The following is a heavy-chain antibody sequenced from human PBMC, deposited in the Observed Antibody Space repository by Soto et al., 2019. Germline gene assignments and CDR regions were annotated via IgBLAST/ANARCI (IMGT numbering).Heavy chain of an antibody. D-gene: IGHD1-1*01. V-gene: IGHV4-34*01. CDR1: GGSFSGYY. CDR2: INHSGST. Sequence: QVQLQQWGAGLLKPSETLSLTCAVYGGSFSGYYWSWIRQPPGKGLEWIGEINHSGSTNYNPSLKSRVTITVDTSKNQFSLKLSAVTAADTAVYYCAGGGTIWKRFDYWGQGTLVTVSS. CDR3: AGGGTIWKRFDY. J-gene: IGHJ4*02.